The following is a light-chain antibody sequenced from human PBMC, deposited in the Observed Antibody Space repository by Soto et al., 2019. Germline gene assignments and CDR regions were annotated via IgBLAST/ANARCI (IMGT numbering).Light chain of an antibody. Sequence: EIVLTQSPATLSLSPGERATLSCRASQSVSSYLAWYQQKPGQAPRLLIYDASNRATGIPARFSGSGSGTDFTLTISSLEPEDFAVYYCQQRSNWTFGQGTKVAI. CDR3: QQRSNWT. V-gene: IGKV3-11*01. J-gene: IGKJ1*01. CDR2: DAS. CDR1: QSVSSY.